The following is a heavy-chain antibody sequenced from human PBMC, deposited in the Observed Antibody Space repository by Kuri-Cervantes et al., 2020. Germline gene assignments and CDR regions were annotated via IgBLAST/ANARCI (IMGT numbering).Heavy chain of an antibody. Sequence: ASVKVSCKASGYTFTSYYMHWVRQAPGQGLEWMGIINPSGGSTSYAQKFQGRVTMTTDTSTSTAYMELRSLRSDDTAVYYCARDRSGYALGDWGQGTLVTVSS. CDR3: ARDRSGYALGD. D-gene: IGHD5-12*01. J-gene: IGHJ4*02. V-gene: IGHV1-46*01. CDR2: INPSGGST. CDR1: GYTFTSYY.